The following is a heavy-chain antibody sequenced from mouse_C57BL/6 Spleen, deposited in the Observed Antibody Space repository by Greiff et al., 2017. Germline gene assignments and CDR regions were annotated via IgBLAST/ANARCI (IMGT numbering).Heavy chain of an antibody. J-gene: IGHJ3*01. CDR3: ARDCGCISPFAY. Sequence: VHVKQSGAELAKPGASVKLSCKASGYTFTSYWMHWVKQRPGKGLEWIGYINPSSGYTKYNQKFKDKATLTADKSSSTAYMQLSSLTSEDSAVYYCARDCGCISPFAYWGQGTLVTVSA. V-gene: IGHV1-7*01. CDR1: GYTFTSYW. CDR2: INPSSGYT.